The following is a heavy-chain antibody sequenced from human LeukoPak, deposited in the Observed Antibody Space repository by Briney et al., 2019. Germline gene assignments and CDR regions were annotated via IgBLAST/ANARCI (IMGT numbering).Heavy chain of an antibody. CDR1: GGSISSYY. J-gene: IGHJ4*02. D-gene: IGHD3-10*01. Sequence: PSETLSLTCTVSGGSISSYYWSWIRQHPGKGLEWIGCIYYSGSTNYNPSLKSRVTISADTSKNQFSLKLSSVTAADTAVYYCARGLRNYGSGSPFDYWGQGTLVTVSS. CDR2: IYYSGST. CDR3: ARGLRNYGSGSPFDY. V-gene: IGHV4-59*01.